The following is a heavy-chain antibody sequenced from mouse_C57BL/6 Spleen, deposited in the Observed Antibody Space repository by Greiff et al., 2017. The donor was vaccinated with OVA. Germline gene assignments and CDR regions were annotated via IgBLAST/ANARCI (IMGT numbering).Heavy chain of an antibody. J-gene: IGHJ2*01. CDR1: GYTFTSYW. V-gene: IGHV1-52*01. Sequence: QVQLQQPGAELVRPGSSVKLSCKASGYTFTSYWMHWVKQRPIQGLEWIGNIDPSDSETHYNQKFKDKATLTVDKSSSTAYMQRSSLTSEDSAVYYCARGAPPGSSLDYWGQGTTLTVSS. D-gene: IGHD1-1*01. CDR2: IDPSDSET. CDR3: ARGAPPGSSLDY.